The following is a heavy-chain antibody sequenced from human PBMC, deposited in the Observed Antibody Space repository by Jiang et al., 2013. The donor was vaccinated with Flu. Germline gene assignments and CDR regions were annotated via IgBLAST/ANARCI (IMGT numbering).Heavy chain of an antibody. Sequence: SLTCAISGDSVSSNSAAWNWIRQSPSRGLEWLGRTYYRSKWYNDYAVSVKSRITINPDTSKNQFSLQLNSVTPEDTAVYYCARGGYCSGGSCYSEWWFDPWGQGTLVTVSS. J-gene: IGHJ5*02. CDR3: ARGGYCSGGSCYSEWWFDP. CDR2: TYYRSKWYN. CDR1: GDSVSSNSAA. V-gene: IGHV6-1*01. D-gene: IGHD2-15*01.